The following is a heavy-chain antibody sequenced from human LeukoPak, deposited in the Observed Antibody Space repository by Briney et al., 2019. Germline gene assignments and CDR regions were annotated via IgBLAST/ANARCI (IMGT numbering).Heavy chain of an antibody. Sequence: SETLSLTCTVSGGSISSSSYYWGWIRQPPGKGLEWIGSIYHSGSTYYNPSLKSRVTISVDTSKNQFSLKLSSVTAADTAVYYCARSVADKRPDEYFQHWGQGTLVTVSS. J-gene: IGHJ1*01. D-gene: IGHD6-19*01. CDR2: IYHSGST. CDR1: GGSISSSSYY. CDR3: ARSVADKRPDEYFQH. V-gene: IGHV4-39*07.